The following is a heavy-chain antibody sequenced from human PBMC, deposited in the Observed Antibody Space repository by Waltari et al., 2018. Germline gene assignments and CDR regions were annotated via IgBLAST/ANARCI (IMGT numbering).Heavy chain of an antibody. V-gene: IGHV3-30-3*01. D-gene: IGHD3-16*01. CDR2: ISYDGSNK. Sequence: QVQLVESGGGVVQPGKSLRLSCAASGFTFSSYAMHWVRQAPGKGLEWVAVISYDGSNKYYADAVKGRFTISRDNAKNTLYLQMNSLRAGDTAVYYCARAGSNYGRFDPWGQGTLVTVSS. CDR3: ARAGSNYGRFDP. J-gene: IGHJ5*02. CDR1: GFTFSSYA.